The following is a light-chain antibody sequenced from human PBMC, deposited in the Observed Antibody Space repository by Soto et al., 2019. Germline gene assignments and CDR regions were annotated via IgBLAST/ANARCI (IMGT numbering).Light chain of an antibody. CDR1: QSVRSNY. CDR2: GAS. V-gene: IGKV3-20*01. CDR3: QQYGGSPLA. Sequence: VLTQSPGTLSLSPGERATLSCRASQSVRSNYLAWYQQRPGHAPMLLIYGASTRATGIPDRFSGSGSWTDFTLTINSLEPEDFAVYYCQQYGGSPLAFGLGTKVEFK. J-gene: IGKJ1*01.